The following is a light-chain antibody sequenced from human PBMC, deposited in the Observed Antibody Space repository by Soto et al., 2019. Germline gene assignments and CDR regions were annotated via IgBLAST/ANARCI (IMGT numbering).Light chain of an antibody. CDR3: QQRNTWPIT. Sequence: IALTQPPATLSLSPGERPNLSCRASHSVDFFLAWSQQKPGQPPRLLMYDASNRATGIPARFSGSGSGTDFTLTISSLEPEDFAIYYCQQRNTWPITLGQGTRLEI. CDR2: DAS. J-gene: IGKJ5*01. CDR1: HSVDFF. V-gene: IGKV3-11*01.